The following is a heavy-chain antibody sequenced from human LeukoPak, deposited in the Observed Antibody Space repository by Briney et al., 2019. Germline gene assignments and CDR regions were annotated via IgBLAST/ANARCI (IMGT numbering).Heavy chain of an antibody. Sequence: GGSLRLSCAACRFAFSSYWMLWVRQVPGKGLVWVCRIDGDGTTTYADFAKGRFTISRDNTNNILYLQMNSLRPEDTAINYCSRSQFDYWGRGVLVTVSS. CDR3: SRSQFDY. CDR2: IDGDGTT. V-gene: IGHV3-74*01. J-gene: IGHJ4*02. CDR1: RFAFSSYW.